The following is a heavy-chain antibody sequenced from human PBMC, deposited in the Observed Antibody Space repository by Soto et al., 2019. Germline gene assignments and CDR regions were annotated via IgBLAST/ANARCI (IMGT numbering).Heavy chain of an antibody. D-gene: IGHD3-9*01. CDR2: ICPGDSDT. CDR1: GYSFTSYW. CDR3: ARVENYDILTGYYPTSYYYYYYGMDV. Sequence: GESLKISCKGSGYSFTSYWIGWVRQMPGKGLEWMGIICPGDSDTRYSPSFQGQVTISADKSISTAYLQWSSLKASDTAMYYCARVENYDILTGYYPTSYYYYYYGMDVWGQGTTVTVSS. V-gene: IGHV5-51*01. J-gene: IGHJ6*02.